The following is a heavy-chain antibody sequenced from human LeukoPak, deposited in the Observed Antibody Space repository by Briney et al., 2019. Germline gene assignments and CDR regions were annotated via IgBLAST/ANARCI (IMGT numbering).Heavy chain of an antibody. Sequence: ASVKVSCKASGGTFSSYAISWVRQAPGQGLEWMGGIIPIFGTANYAQKFQGRVTITTDESTSTAYMELSSLRSEDTAVYYCARDAGVVPAATNWFDPWGQGTLVTVSS. CDR3: ARDAGVVPAATNWFDP. J-gene: IGHJ5*02. CDR2: IIPIFGTA. CDR1: GGTFSSYA. D-gene: IGHD2-2*01. V-gene: IGHV1-69*05.